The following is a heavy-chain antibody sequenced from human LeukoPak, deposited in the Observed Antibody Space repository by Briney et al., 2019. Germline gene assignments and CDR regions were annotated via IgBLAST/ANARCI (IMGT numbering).Heavy chain of an antibody. CDR2: ISSSGTDI. CDR1: GFTFSSHF. J-gene: IGHJ3*01. Sequence: GGSLRLSCAASGFTFSSHFMNRVRQAPGKGLEWVSLISSSGTDIYYADSVKGRFTISRDNAKNSLYLQMNSLSAEDTAVYYCARERYSRSSHDALDLWGQGTMVTVSS. D-gene: IGHD6-6*01. V-gene: IGHV3-21*01. CDR3: ARERYSRSSHDALDL.